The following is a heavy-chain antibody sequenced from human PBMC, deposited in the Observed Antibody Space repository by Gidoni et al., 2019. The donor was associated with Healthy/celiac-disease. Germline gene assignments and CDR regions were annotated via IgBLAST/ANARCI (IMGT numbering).Heavy chain of an antibody. Sequence: EVQLVESGGGLVKPGGSLRLSCAASGFTFSNAWMSWVRQAPGKGLEWVGRIKSKTDGGTTDYAAPVKGRFTISRDDSKNTLYLQMNSLKTEDTAVYYCTAHRRGYSYGTDYWGQGTLVTVSS. V-gene: IGHV3-15*01. CDR2: IKSKTDGGTT. CDR3: TAHRRGYSYGTDY. J-gene: IGHJ4*02. D-gene: IGHD5-18*01. CDR1: GFTFSNAW.